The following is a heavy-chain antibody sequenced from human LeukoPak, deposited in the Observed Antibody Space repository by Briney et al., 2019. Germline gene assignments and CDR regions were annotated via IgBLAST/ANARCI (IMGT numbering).Heavy chain of an antibody. D-gene: IGHD3-10*01. CDR1: GFTFSSYS. V-gene: IGHV3-21*01. J-gene: IGHJ3*02. CDR2: ISSSSSYI. Sequence: GGSLRLSCAASGFTFSSYSMNWVRQAPGKGLEWVSSISSSSSYIYYADSVKGRFTISRDNAKNSLYLQMNSLTAEDTAVYYCARESGTGAFDIWGQGTMVTVSS. CDR3: ARESGTGAFDI.